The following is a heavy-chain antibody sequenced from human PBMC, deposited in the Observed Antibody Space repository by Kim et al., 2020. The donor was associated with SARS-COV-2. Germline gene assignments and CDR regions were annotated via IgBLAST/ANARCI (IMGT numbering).Heavy chain of an antibody. CDR3: AKTKGSGSYYTGYYYYGMDV. CDR1: GFTFSSYG. Sequence: GGSLRLSCAASGFTFSSYGMSWVRQAPGKGLEWVSVISGGGSNTDYADSVKGRFTISRDSSKNTLDLQMKSLRTEDTALYYCAKTKGSGSYYTGYYYYGMDVWGQGTTVTVSS. D-gene: IGHD3-10*01. V-gene: IGHV3-23*01. J-gene: IGHJ6*02. CDR2: ISGGGSNT.